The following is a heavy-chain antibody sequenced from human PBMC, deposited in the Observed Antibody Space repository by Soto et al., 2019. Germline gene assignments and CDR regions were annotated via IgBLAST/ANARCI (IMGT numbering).Heavy chain of an antibody. Sequence: GGSLRLSCAASGFTFSSYAMSWVRQAPGKGLEWVSAISGSGGSTYYADSVKGRFTISRDNSKNTLYLQMNSLRAEDTAVYYCARELSEYYYDSIGYYYWGQGTLVTVSS. CDR3: ARELSEYYYDSIGYYY. CDR1: GFTFSSYA. CDR2: ISGSGGST. D-gene: IGHD3-22*01. V-gene: IGHV3-23*01. J-gene: IGHJ4*02.